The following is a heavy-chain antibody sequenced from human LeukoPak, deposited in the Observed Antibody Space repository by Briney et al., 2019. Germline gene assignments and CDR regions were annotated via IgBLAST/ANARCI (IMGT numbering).Heavy chain of an antibody. CDR1: GFTFSNAW. Sequence: GGSLRLSCAASGFTFSNAWMSWVRQAPGKGLEWVGRIKSKTDGGTTDYAAPVTGRFTISRDDSKNTLYLQMNRLKTEDTAVYYCTTDRGTTYYYDSSGYYYDAFDIWGQGIMVTVSS. CDR2: IKSKTDGGTT. CDR3: TTDRGTTYYYDSSGYYYDAFDI. D-gene: IGHD3-22*01. V-gene: IGHV3-15*01. J-gene: IGHJ3*02.